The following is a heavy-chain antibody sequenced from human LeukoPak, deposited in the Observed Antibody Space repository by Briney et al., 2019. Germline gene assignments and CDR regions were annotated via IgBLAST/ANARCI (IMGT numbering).Heavy chain of an antibody. CDR1: GFTFSTYW. V-gene: IGHV3-7*03. CDR2: IKQDGSEK. CDR3: ALSDCSSTSCGYPSNYGMDV. Sequence: GGSLRLSCAASGFTFSTYWMSWVRQAPGKGLEWVANIKQDGSEKYFVDSVKGRFTISRDNSKNTLYLQMNSLRAEDTAVYYCALSDCSSTSCGYPSNYGMDVWGQGTTVTVSS. J-gene: IGHJ6*02. D-gene: IGHD2-2*01.